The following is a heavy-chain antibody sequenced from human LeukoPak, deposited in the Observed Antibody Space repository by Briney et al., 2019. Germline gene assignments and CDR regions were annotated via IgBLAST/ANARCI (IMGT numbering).Heavy chain of an antibody. Sequence: SETLSLTCTVSGGSISSYYWSWIRQPPGKGPEWIGYIYYSGSTNYNPSLTSRVTISVDTSKNQFSLKLSSVTAADTAVYYCAGEYSRGTTHFDYWGQGTLVTVSS. CDR2: IYYSGST. V-gene: IGHV4-59*01. CDR3: AGEYSRGTTHFDY. CDR1: GGSISSYY. J-gene: IGHJ4*02. D-gene: IGHD6-13*01.